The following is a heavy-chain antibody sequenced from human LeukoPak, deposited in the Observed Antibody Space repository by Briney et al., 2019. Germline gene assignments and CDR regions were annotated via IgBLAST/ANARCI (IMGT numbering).Heavy chain of an antibody. D-gene: IGHD1-26*01. V-gene: IGHV4-4*09. CDR2: NYTSGST. CDR3: AGRRGSYYDY. CDR1: GGSISSYY. Sequence: SETLSLTCTVSGGSISSYYWSWIRQPPGKGLEWIGYNYTSGSTNYNPSLKSRVTISVDTSKNQFSLKLSCVTAADTAVYYCAGRRGSYYDYWGQGTLVTVSS. J-gene: IGHJ4*02.